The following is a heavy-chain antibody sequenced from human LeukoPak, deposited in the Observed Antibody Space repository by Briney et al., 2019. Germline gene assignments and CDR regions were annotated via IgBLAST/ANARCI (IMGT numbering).Heavy chain of an antibody. V-gene: IGHV4-31*03. J-gene: IGHJ3*02. Sequence: SETLSLTCTVSDGSISSGGYYWSWIRQHPGKGLEWIGYIYYSGSTYYNPSLKSRVTISVDTSKNQFSLKLSSVTAADTAVYYCASPHYYDSSGYKNLGAFDIWGQGTMVTVSS. CDR3: ASPHYYDSSGYKNLGAFDI. CDR2: IYYSGST. CDR1: DGSISSGGYY. D-gene: IGHD3-22*01.